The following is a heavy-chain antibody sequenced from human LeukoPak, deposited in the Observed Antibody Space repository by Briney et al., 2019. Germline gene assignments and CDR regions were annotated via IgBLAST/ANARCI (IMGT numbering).Heavy chain of an antibody. CDR1: GGSISGNY. CDR2: IYSSGST. D-gene: IGHD2-15*01. V-gene: IGHV4-4*07. J-gene: IGHJ5*02. Sequence: PSETLSLTCTVSGGSISGNYWSWIRQPVGKGLEWIGRIYSSGSTNQNPSLKSRLTMSVDTSRNQFSLKLTSVTAADTALYYCARDHCICGFCFVDHWAQGTLVTVSS. CDR3: ARDHCICGFCFVDH.